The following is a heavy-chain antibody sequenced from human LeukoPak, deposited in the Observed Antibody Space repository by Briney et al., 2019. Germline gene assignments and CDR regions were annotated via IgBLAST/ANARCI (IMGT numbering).Heavy chain of an antibody. D-gene: IGHD6-19*01. J-gene: IGHJ4*02. CDR3: ARHSVAGSFDY. V-gene: IGHV4-34*01. Sequence: SETLSLTCAVYGGSSSGSYWSWIRQPPGKGLEWIGEIDYSGGTNYNPSLKSRVTISVDTSKNQFSLKLSSVTAADTAVYYCARHSVAGSFDYWGQGTLVTVSS. CDR2: IDYSGGT. CDR1: GGSSSGSY.